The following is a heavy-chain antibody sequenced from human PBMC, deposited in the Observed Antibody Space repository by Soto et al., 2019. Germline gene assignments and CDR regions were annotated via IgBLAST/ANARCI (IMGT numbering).Heavy chain of an antibody. V-gene: IGHV3-30*19. CDR2: ILHDGNNK. Sequence: SPELACAASRGKFINFGIHWALQNTGKGLEWVAIILHDGNNKYYADSVKGRFTISRDNSKNTLYLQMNSLRTEDTAIYYCARDDEGGSYCDLGYWGQGTLVTVSS. CDR3: ARDDEGGSYCDLGY. J-gene: IGHJ4*02. D-gene: IGHD3-10*01. CDR1: RGKFINFG.